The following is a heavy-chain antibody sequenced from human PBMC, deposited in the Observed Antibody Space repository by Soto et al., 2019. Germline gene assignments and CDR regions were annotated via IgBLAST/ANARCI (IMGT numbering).Heavy chain of an antibody. V-gene: IGHV3-11*01. CDR2: ITSSGGNA. J-gene: IGHJ5*02. D-gene: IGHD2-2*02. CDR3: ARDMYTKYVNYFDL. Sequence: GGSLRLSCAASGFSFKDYYMTWMRQTPEKGLEWISTITSSGGNAYYAASVKGRVTISRDNAHNSLYLQMSGLRAEDTALYYCARDMYTKYVNYFDLWCQGTLVTVSS. CDR1: GFSFKDYY.